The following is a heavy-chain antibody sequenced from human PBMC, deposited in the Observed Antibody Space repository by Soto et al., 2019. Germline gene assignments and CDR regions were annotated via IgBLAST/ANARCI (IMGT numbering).Heavy chain of an antibody. V-gene: IGHV1-18*01. Sequence: QVQLVQSGAEVKKPGASVKVSCKASGYTFTSYGISWVRQAPGQGLEWMGWISAYNGNTNYAQKLQGRVTMTTDTSTSTVYMELRSLRSDDTAVYYCARVSYDILTGYFNWFDPWGQGTLVTVSS. D-gene: IGHD3-9*01. CDR3: ARVSYDILTGYFNWFDP. J-gene: IGHJ5*02. CDR1: GYTFTSYG. CDR2: ISAYNGNT.